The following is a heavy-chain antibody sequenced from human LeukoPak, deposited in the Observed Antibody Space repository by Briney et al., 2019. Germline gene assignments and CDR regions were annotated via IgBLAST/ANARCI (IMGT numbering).Heavy chain of an antibody. CDR3: ARGFSSSWSLAYYFDY. CDR2: ISAYNGNT. J-gene: IGHJ4*02. CDR1: GYTFTSYG. V-gene: IGHV1-18*01. Sequence: GASVKVSCKASGYTFTSYGFSWVRQAPGQGLEWMGWISAYNGNTNHAQKLQGRVTMTTDTFTSTAYMELRSLRSDDTAVYYCARGFSSSWSLAYYFDYWGQGTLVTVSS. D-gene: IGHD6-13*01.